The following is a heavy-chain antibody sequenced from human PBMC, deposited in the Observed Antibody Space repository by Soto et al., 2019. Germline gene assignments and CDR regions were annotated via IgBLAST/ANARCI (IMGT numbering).Heavy chain of an antibody. CDR3: ARKGFGSSDHYYYYGMDV. V-gene: IGHV3-33*01. J-gene: IGHJ6*02. CDR1: GFTFSSYG. D-gene: IGHD6-6*01. CDR2: IWYDGSNK. Sequence: GGSLRLSCAASGFTFSSYGMHWVRQAPGKGLEWVAVIWYDGSNKYYADSVKGRFTISRDNSKNTLYLQMNSLRAEDTAVYYCARKGFGSSDHYYYYGMDVWGQGTTVTVSS.